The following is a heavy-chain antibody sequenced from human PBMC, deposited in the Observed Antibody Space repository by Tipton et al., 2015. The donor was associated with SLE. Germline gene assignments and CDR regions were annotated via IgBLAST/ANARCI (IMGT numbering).Heavy chain of an antibody. J-gene: IGHJ4*02. CDR1: GFIFSSYN. CDR3: ARDRDYYDSSGYWGE. V-gene: IGHV3-21*01. Sequence: SLRLSCAASGFIFSSYNMNWVRQAPGKGLEWVSSISSSSSYIYYADSVKGRFTISRDSAKNSLYLQMNSLRAEDTAVYYCARDRDYYDSSGYWGEWGQGTLVTVSS. D-gene: IGHD3-22*01. CDR2: ISSSSSYI.